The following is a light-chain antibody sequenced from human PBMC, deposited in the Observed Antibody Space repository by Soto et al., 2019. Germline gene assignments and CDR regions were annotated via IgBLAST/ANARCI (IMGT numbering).Light chain of an antibody. CDR1: QSVSSN. J-gene: IGKJ1*01. CDR2: GAS. Sequence: EIVMTQSPATLSVSPGERATLSCRASQSVSSNLAWYQQKPGQAPRLFIYGASTRATGIPARFSGSRSGTEFTLTISSLQSEDFAVYYCQHYNNWPRTFGQGTKVEIK. CDR3: QHYNNWPRT. V-gene: IGKV3-15*01.